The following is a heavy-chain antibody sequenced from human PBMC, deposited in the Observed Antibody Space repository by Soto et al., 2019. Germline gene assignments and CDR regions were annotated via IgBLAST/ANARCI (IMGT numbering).Heavy chain of an antibody. CDR2: IYYSGST. J-gene: IGHJ6*02. CDR1: GGSISSGGYY. CDR3: ARGYGGYCSGGSCFLGGMDV. D-gene: IGHD2-15*01. Sequence: QVQLQESGPGLVKPSQTLSLTCTVSGGSISSGGYYWSWIRQHPGKGLEWIGYIYYSGSTYYNPSLKSRVTISVDTSKNQFSLKLSSVTAADTAVYYCARGYGGYCSGGSCFLGGMDVWGQGTTVTVSS. V-gene: IGHV4-31*03.